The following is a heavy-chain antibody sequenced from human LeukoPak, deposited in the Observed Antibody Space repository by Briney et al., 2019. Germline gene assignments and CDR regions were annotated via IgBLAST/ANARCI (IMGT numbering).Heavy chain of an antibody. V-gene: IGHV4-39*01. D-gene: IGHD3-22*01. J-gene: IGHJ4*02. Sequence: SETPSLTCTVSGGSISSSSYYWGWIRQPPGKGLEWFGSIYYSGSTYYNPSLKSRVTISVDTSKNPFSLKLSSVTAADTAVYYCARGHYYYDSSGYSNWGQGTLVTVSS. CDR1: GGSISSSSYY. CDR2: IYYSGST. CDR3: ARGHYYYDSSGYSN.